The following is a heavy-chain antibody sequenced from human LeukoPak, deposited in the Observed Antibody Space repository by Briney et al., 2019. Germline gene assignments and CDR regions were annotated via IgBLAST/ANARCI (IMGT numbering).Heavy chain of an antibody. CDR1: GGSFSGYY. CDR2: INHSGST. J-gene: IGHJ4*02. V-gene: IGHV4-34*01. D-gene: IGHD3-10*01. CDR3: ARRSLVRGVVFGY. Sequence: PSETLSLTCAVYGGSFSGYYWSWIRQPPGKGLEWIGEINHSGSTNYNPSLESRVTISVDTSKNQFSLKLSSVTAADTAVYYCARRSLVRGVVFGYWGQGTLVTVSS.